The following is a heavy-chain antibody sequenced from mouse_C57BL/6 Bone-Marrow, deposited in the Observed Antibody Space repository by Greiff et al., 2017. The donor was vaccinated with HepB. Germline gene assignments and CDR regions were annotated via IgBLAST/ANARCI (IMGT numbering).Heavy chain of an antibody. D-gene: IGHD2-2*01. Sequence: EVHLVESGGGLVQPGGSLKLSCAASGFTFSDYYMYWVRQTPEKRLEWVAYISNGGGSTYYPDTVKGRFTISRDNAKNTLYLQMSRLKSEDTAMYYCARQGGLWLDYFDYWGQGTTLTFSS. J-gene: IGHJ2*01. CDR3: ARQGGLWLDYFDY. V-gene: IGHV5-12*01. CDR1: GFTFSDYY. CDR2: ISNGGGST.